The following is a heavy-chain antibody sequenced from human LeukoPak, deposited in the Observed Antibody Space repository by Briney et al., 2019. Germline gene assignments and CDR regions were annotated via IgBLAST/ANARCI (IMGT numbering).Heavy chain of an antibody. Sequence: PETPSLPRTVSCGSLSSLFCSWIRQPHEDGLGGNGCGSHSVSTKYQHTLKRRVAISVDTSTNQLALKMRSVTAADPCAYYCAKLSLERGDYFDEWGQGTLVTVSS. V-gene: IGHV4-59*08. CDR2: GSHSVST. D-gene: IGHD3-3*01. J-gene: IGHJ4*02. CDR3: AKLSLERGDYFDE. CDR1: CGSLSSLF.